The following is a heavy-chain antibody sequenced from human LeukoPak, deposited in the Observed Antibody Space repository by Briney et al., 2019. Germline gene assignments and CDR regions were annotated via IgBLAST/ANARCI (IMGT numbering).Heavy chain of an antibody. D-gene: IGHD4-23*01. J-gene: IGHJ5*02. CDR3: ARAGSVDWFDP. CDR2: IYYSGST. Sequence: PSETLSLTCTVSGGSISSYYWSRIRQPPGKGLEWIGYIYYSGSTNYNPSLKSRVTISVDTSKNQFSLKLSSVTAADTAVYYCARAGSVDWFDPWGQGTLVTVSS. V-gene: IGHV4-59*01. CDR1: GGSISSYY.